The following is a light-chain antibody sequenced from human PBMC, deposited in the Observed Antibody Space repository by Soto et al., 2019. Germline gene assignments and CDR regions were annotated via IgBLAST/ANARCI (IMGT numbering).Light chain of an antibody. Sequence: HSALTQPASVSGSPGQSITISCTGTNSDVGGYDRVSWYQQHAGKAPTLMIYEVNKRPSGISNRFSGSKSGNTASLTISGLQAEDEADYYCCSSVGGPIWVFGGGTKVTVL. CDR1: NSDVGGYDR. CDR3: CSSVGGPIWV. CDR2: EVN. V-gene: IGLV2-23*02. J-gene: IGLJ3*02.